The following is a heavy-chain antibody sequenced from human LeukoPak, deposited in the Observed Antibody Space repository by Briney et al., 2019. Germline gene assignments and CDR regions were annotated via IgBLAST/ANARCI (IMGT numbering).Heavy chain of an antibody. V-gene: IGHV1-18*01. CDR2: ISAYNGNT. CDR1: GYTFTSYG. J-gene: IGHJ4*02. D-gene: IGHD5-12*01. Sequence: ASVKVSCKASGYTFTSYGISWARQAPGQGLEWMGWISAYNGNTNYAQKLQGRVTMTTDTSTSTAYMELRSLRSDDTAVYYCALHWDSGYADYWGQGTLVTVSS. CDR3: ALHWDSGYADY.